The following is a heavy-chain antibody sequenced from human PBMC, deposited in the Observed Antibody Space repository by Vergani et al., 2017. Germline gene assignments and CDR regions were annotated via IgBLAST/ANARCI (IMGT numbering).Heavy chain of an antibody. CDR2: ISSSSSYI. J-gene: IGHJ4*02. CDR1: GFPFGSFS. Sequence: EVQLVESGGGLFKPGGSLRLSCAASGFPFGSFSMHWVRQAPGKGLDWVSSISSSSSYIYFAASVKGRFTISRDNAKNSLYLQMNSLRAEDTAVYYCARADYWGQGTLVTVSS. CDR3: ARADY. V-gene: IGHV3-21*01.